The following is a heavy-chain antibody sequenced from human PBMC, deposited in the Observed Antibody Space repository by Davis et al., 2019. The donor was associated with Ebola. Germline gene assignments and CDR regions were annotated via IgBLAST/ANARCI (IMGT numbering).Heavy chain of an antibody. CDR2: IKQDGSDK. J-gene: IGHJ4*02. CDR3: ARGARFGEDI. CDR1: GLPFSTYW. V-gene: IGHV3-7*01. Sequence: GESLKISCVASGLPFSTYWMAWVRQVPVKGLEWVANIKQDGSDKYYLDSVEGRFTISRDNAKNSLYLQMDSLRVEDTGIYYCARGARFGEDIWGQGTLVTVSS. D-gene: IGHD4-17*01.